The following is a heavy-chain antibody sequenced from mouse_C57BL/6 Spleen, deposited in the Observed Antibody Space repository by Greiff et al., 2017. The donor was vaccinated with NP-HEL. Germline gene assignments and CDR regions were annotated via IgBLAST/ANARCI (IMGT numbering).Heavy chain of an antibody. CDR1: GFTFSDYG. CDR2: ISSGSSTI. V-gene: IGHV5-17*01. Sequence: EVKVVESGGGLVKPGGSLKLSCAASGFTFSDYGMHWVRQAPEKGLEWVAYISSGSSTIYYADTVKGRFTISRDNAKNTLFLQMTSLRSEDTAMYYCARYYYAMDYWGQGTSLTVSS. CDR3: ARYYYAMDY. J-gene: IGHJ4*01.